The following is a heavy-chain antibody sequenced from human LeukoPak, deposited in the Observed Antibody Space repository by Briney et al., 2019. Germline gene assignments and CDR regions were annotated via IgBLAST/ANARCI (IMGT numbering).Heavy chain of an antibody. D-gene: IGHD6-19*01. Sequence: ASVKVSCKASGYTFTSYGISWVRQAPGQGLEWMGWISAYNGNTNYAQKLQGRVTMTTDTSTSTAYMELRSLRSDDTAVYYCARTLTPPSKVAVAGTGWFDPWGQGTLATVSS. CDR2: ISAYNGNT. J-gene: IGHJ5*02. CDR3: ARTLTPPSKVAVAGTGWFDP. V-gene: IGHV1-18*01. CDR1: GYTFTSYG.